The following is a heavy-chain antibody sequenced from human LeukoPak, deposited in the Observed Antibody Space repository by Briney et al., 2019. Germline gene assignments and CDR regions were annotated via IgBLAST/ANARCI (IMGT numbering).Heavy chain of an antibody. J-gene: IGHJ5*02. Sequence: GGFLRLSCAASGFTFRDYGMHWIRQAPGKGLEWVAFIRNDGSNEYYPDSVKGRFTISRDNSRNTLYLQMNSLRDEDTAVYYCAKGGSASHNWFGPWGQGTLVTVSS. CDR2: IRNDGSNE. D-gene: IGHD2-15*01. CDR3: AKGGSASHNWFGP. CDR1: GFTFRDYG. V-gene: IGHV3-30*02.